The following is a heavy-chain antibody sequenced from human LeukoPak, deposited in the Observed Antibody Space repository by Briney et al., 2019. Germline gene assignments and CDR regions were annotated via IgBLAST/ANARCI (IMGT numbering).Heavy chain of an antibody. Sequence: GGSLRLSCAASGFTFSSYAMHWVRQAPGKGLEWVAVISYDGSNKYYADSVKGRFTISRDNSKNTLYLQMNSLRVEDTAVFHCAREGTYSNGPDYWGQGTLVTVSS. CDR1: GFTFSSYA. V-gene: IGHV3-30-3*01. CDR2: ISYDGSNK. D-gene: IGHD3-22*01. J-gene: IGHJ4*02. CDR3: AREGTYSNGPDY.